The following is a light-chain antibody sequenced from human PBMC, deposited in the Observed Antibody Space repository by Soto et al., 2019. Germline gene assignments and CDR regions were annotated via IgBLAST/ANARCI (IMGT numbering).Light chain of an antibody. Sequence: IQTTQSPSSLSASVGDRVTITCRASQSISSYLNWYQQKPGKAPKVLIYAASSLQSGIPSRFSGSGSGTDFTLTISSLQPEDFATYYCQQSYSSPWTFGQGTKVDIK. CDR3: QQSYSSPWT. J-gene: IGKJ1*01. CDR1: QSISSY. V-gene: IGKV1-39*01. CDR2: AAS.